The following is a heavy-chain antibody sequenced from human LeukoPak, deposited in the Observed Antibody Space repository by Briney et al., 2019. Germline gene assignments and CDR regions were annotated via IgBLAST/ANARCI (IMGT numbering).Heavy chain of an antibody. V-gene: IGHV3-53*01. CDR1: GFTVSSNY. CDR2: IYSGGST. D-gene: IGHD7-27*01. Sequence: QSGGSLRLSCAASGFTVSSNYMSWVRQAPGKGLEWVSVIYSGGSTYYADSVKGRFTISRDNSKNTLYLQMNSLRAEDTAVYYCARDGTGGRWGHFDYWGQGTLVTVSS. CDR3: ARDGTGGRWGHFDY. J-gene: IGHJ4*02.